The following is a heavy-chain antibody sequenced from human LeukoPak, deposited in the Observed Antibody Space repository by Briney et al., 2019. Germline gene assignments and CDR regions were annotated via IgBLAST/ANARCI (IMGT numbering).Heavy chain of an antibody. J-gene: IGHJ3*02. Sequence: PSETLSLTCTVSGGSISSHYWSWIRQPPGKGLEWIGYIYYSGSTNYNPSLKSRVTISVDTSKNQFSLKLSSVTAADTAVYYCARHVSRGLKDAFDIWGQGTMVTVSS. CDR1: GGSISSHY. D-gene: IGHD3-10*01. CDR3: ARHVSRGLKDAFDI. V-gene: IGHV4-59*08. CDR2: IYYSGST.